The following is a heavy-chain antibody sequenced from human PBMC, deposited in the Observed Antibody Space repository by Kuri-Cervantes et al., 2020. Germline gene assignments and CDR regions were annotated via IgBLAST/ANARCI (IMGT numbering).Heavy chain of an antibody. D-gene: IGHD6-19*01. CDR1: GGSVSSGSYY. V-gene: IGHV4-61*01. J-gene: IGHJ4*02. Sequence: GSLRLSCTVSGGSVSSGSYYWSWIRQPPGKGLEWIGYIYYSGSTNYNPSLKSRVTISVDTSKNQFSLKLSSVTAADTAVYYCARAVGWSTEYYFDYWGQGTLVTVSS. CDR2: IYYSGST. CDR3: ARAVGWSTEYYFDY.